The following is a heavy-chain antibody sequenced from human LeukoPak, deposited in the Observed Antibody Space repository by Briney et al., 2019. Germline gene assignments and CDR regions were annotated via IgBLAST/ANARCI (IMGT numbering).Heavy chain of an antibody. J-gene: IGHJ3*02. Sequence: ASVKVSCKASAGTCSSYAISWVRQAPGQGLEWVGGIIPIFGTANYAQRFQGRVTITADESTSTAYMELSSLRSEDTAVYYCARENQYCSSTSCYNWAYAFDIWGQGTMVTVSS. CDR3: ARENQYCSSTSCYNWAYAFDI. CDR2: IIPIFGTA. D-gene: IGHD2-2*02. CDR1: AGTCSSYA. V-gene: IGHV1-69*13.